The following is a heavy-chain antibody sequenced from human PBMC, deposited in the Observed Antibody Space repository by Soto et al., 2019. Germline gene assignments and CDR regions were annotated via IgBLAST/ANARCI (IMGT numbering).Heavy chain of an antibody. Sequence: ASVKVSCKASGGTFSSYAISWVRQAPGQGLEWMGGIIPIFGTANYAQKFQGRVTITADESTSTAYMELSSLRSEDTAVYYCARVIAAAEYYYYGMDVWGQGTTVTVSS. CDR1: GGTFSSYA. V-gene: IGHV1-69*13. J-gene: IGHJ6*02. D-gene: IGHD6-13*01. CDR2: IIPIFGTA. CDR3: ARVIAAAEYYYYGMDV.